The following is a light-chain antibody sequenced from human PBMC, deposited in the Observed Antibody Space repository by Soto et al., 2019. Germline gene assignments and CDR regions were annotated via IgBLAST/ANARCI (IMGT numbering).Light chain of an antibody. Sequence: VMTQSPATLSVSPGARATLSCRASQSISSNLAWYQQKPGQAPRLLMFRTSSRATGFPARFSGSGSGTELTLTISSLQSEDFEVYYCQQYNKWPQTFGQGTKVDIK. J-gene: IGKJ1*01. CDR2: RTS. CDR3: QQYNKWPQT. V-gene: IGKV3-15*01. CDR1: QSISSN.